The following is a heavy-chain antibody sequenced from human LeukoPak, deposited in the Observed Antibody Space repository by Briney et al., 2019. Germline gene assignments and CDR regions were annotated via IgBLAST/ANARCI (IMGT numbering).Heavy chain of an antibody. D-gene: IGHD3-10*01. J-gene: IGHJ4*02. CDR2: TSSDLNVK. Sequence: PGGSLRLSCAASGFTFRNYVIHWVRQAPGKGLEWVAVTSSDLNVKLYADSVKGRFTISRDNSRSTLYLQINSLRPEDTAIYYCAREGYYGSGSPPSLYFDYWGQRTLVTVSS. V-gene: IGHV3-30-3*01. CDR1: GFTFRNYV. CDR3: AREGYYGSGSPPSLYFDY.